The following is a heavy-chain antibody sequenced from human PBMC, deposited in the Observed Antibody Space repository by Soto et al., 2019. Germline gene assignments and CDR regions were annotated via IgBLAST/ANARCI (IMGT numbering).Heavy chain of an antibody. J-gene: IGHJ6*02. Sequence: KPSETLSLTCTVSGGSISSYYWSWIRQPPGKGLEWIGYIYYSGSTNYNPSLKSRVTISVDTSKNQFSLKLSSVTAADRAVYYCARAGREYCSGGSCYSPPPSEGYYYYYYGMDVWGQGTTVTVSS. CDR3: ARAGREYCSGGSCYSPPPSEGYYYYYYGMDV. D-gene: IGHD2-15*01. CDR2: IYYSGST. CDR1: GGSISSYY. V-gene: IGHV4-59*01.